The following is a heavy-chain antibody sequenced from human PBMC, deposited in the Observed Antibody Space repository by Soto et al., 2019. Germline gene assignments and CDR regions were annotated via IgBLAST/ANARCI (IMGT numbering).Heavy chain of an antibody. D-gene: IGHD1-26*01. CDR2: LYSGGTT. Sequence: EVQLVESGGGLDQQGGSLRLSCAASGFIVSNNYMSWVRQAPGKGLEWVSILYSGGTTYYADSVKGRFTFSRDNSENTVFLQMNNLRVEDTAVYYCVRDRGGSYWLDPWGQGTLFTVSS. CDR1: GFIVSNNY. CDR3: VRDRGGSYWLDP. J-gene: IGHJ5*02. V-gene: IGHV3-53*01.